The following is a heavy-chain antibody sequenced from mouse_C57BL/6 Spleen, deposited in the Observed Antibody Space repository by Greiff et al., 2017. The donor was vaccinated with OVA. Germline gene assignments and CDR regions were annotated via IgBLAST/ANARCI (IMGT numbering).Heavy chain of an antibody. Sequence: QVQLKQSGAELARPGASVKMSCKASGYTFTSYTMHWVKQRPGQGLEWIGYINPSSGYTKYNQKFKDKATLTADKSSSTAYMQLSSLTSEDSAVYYCAREEGYDSGLYAMDYWGQGTSGTGSS. CDR2: INPSSGYT. CDR3: AREEGYDSGLYAMDY. D-gene: IGHD2-4*01. J-gene: IGHJ4*01. V-gene: IGHV1-4*01. CDR1: GYTFTSYT.